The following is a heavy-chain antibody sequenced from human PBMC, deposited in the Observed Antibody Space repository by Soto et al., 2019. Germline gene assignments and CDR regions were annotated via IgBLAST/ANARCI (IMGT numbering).Heavy chain of an antibody. CDR1: GYSFTNYW. CDR2: IYPGDSDT. J-gene: IGHJ6*02. D-gene: IGHD2-2*01. Sequence: PGESLKISCKGSGYSFTNYWIGWVRQMPGKGLEWMGIIYPGDSDTRYSPSFQGQVTISADKSINTAYLQWSSLKASDTAMYYCARRNHCISTSCTSHGMDVWGQGTTVTVSS. CDR3: ARRNHCISTSCTSHGMDV. V-gene: IGHV5-51*01.